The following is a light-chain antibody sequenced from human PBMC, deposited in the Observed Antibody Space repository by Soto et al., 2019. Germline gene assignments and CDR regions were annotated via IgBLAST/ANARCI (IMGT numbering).Light chain of an antibody. CDR2: DAS. Sequence: DIQMTQSPPTLSASVGARVTITCRASQSISSWLAWYQQKPGKAPKLLIYDASSLESGVPSRFSGSGSGTEFTLTISSLQPDDFATYYCQQYNSYGTFGQGTKV. CDR1: QSISSW. J-gene: IGKJ1*01. CDR3: QQYNSYGT. V-gene: IGKV1-5*01.